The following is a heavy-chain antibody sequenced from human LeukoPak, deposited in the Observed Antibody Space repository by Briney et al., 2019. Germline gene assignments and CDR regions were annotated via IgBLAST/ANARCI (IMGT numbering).Heavy chain of an antibody. Sequence: SETLSLTCAVYGGSFSGYYWSWIRQPPGKGLEWIGSIYHSGSTYYNPSLKSRVTISVDTSKNQFSLKLSFVTAADTAVYFCRKYPPARHGGGNYYYMDVWGKGTTVTISS. CDR1: GGSFSGYY. D-gene: IGHD1-14*01. CDR2: IYHSGST. J-gene: IGHJ6*03. CDR3: RKYPPARHGGGNYYYMDV. V-gene: IGHV4-34*01.